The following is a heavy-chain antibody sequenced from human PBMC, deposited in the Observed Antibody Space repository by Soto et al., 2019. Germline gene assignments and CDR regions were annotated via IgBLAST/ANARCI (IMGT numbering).Heavy chain of an antibody. V-gene: IGHV4-31*03. J-gene: IGHJ4*02. CDR2: IYYSGST. Sequence: SETLSLTCTVSGGSIGSGGYYWSWIRQHPGKGLEWIGYIYYSGSTYYTSSLKSRATISRDTSKNQFSLKLSSVTAADTAVYYCARAVESRYFDYWGQGTLVTVSS. CDR1: GGSIGSGGYY. CDR3: ARAVESRYFDY. D-gene: IGHD2-15*01.